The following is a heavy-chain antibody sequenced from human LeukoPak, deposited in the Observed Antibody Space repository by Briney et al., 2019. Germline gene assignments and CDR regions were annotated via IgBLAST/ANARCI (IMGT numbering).Heavy chain of an antibody. CDR3: ARYGGNDYSKFDY. CDR2: IYHSGST. CDR1: GYSISSGYY. D-gene: IGHD4-11*01. J-gene: IGHJ4*02. V-gene: IGHV4-38-2*01. Sequence: PSETLSLTCAVSGYSISSGYYWGWIRQPPGKGLEWIGSIYHSGSTYYNPSLKGRVTISVDTSKNQFSLKLSSVTAADTAVFYCARYGGNDYSKFDYWGQGTLATVSS.